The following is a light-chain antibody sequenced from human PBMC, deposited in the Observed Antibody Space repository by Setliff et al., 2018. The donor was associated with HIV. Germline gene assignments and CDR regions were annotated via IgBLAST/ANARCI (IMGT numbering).Light chain of an antibody. Sequence: QSALTQPASVSGSPGQTITISCTGTSSDVGYYTYVSWYQHSPGKAPKLIIYEVTNRPSGVSDRFSGSKSGNTASLSISGLQGEDEADYYCASFTVRNTVGFGGGTKGTVL. CDR3: ASFTVRNTVG. V-gene: IGLV2-14*01. CDR1: SSDVGYYTY. CDR2: EVT. J-gene: IGLJ2*01.